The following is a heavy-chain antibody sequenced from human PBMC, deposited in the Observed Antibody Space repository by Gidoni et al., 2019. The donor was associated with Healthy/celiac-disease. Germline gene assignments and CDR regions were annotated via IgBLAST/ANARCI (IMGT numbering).Heavy chain of an antibody. Sequence: EVQLVESGGGLVKPGGSLRLSCAASGFTFSSYSMNWVRQAPGKGLEWVSSISSSSSYIYYADSVKGRFTISRDNAKNSLYLQMNSLRAEDTAVYYCARESMSLRDAFDIWGQGTMVTVSS. J-gene: IGHJ3*02. V-gene: IGHV3-21*01. D-gene: IGHD4-17*01. CDR3: ARESMSLRDAFDI. CDR1: GFTFSSYS. CDR2: ISSSSSYI.